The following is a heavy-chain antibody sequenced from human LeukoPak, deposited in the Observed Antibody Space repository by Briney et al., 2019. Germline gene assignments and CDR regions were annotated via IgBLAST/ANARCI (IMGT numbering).Heavy chain of an antibody. CDR3: ARMGHYYDSSGSDY. Sequence: GGSLRLSCAASGFTVSSNYMSWVRQAPGKGLEWVSVIYSGGSTYYADSVKGRFTISRDNSKNTLYLQMNSLRAEDTAVYYCARMGHYYDSSGSDYWGQGILVTVSS. CDR2: IYSGGST. CDR1: GFTVSSNY. V-gene: IGHV3-53*01. D-gene: IGHD3-22*01. J-gene: IGHJ4*02.